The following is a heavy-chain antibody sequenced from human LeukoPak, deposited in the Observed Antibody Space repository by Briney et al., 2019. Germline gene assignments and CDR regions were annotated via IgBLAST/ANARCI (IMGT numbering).Heavy chain of an antibody. CDR2: IDTDGTTT. D-gene: IGHD2-21*01. CDR3: ARDAVYCGGDCYLFDP. J-gene: IGHJ5*02. V-gene: IGHV3-74*01. CDR1: GFTFSNFW. Sequence: GGSLRLSCAVSGFTFSNFWMHWVRQTPGKGLVWVSRIDTDGTTTRYEDSVKGRFTISRDNAKNMLYLQMNSLRAEDTAVYYCARDAVYCGGDCYLFDPWGQGTLVTVSS.